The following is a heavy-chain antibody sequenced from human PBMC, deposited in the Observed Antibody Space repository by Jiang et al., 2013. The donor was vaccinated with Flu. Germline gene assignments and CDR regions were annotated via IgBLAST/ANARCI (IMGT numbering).Heavy chain of an antibody. Sequence: SQKFQGRVTITRDTSASTAYMELSSLRSEDTAVYYCARDESSNWNPRLPGRWGQGTLVTVSS. J-gene: IGHJ4*02. CDR3: ARDESSNWNPRLPGR. V-gene: IGHV1-3*01. D-gene: IGHD1-1*01.